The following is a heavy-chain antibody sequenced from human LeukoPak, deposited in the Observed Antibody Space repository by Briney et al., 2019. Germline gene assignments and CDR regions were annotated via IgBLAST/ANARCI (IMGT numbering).Heavy chain of an antibody. CDR3: ARDHPQYYYGSGSYGAYNWFDP. J-gene: IGHJ5*02. Sequence: AASVKVSCKASGYTFISYAMHWVRQAPGQRLEWMGWINAGNGNTKYSQKFQGRVTITRDTSASTAYMELSSLRSEDTAVYYCARDHPQYYYGSGSYGAYNWFDPWGQGTLVTVSS. V-gene: IGHV1-3*01. CDR2: INAGNGNT. D-gene: IGHD3-10*01. CDR1: GYTFISYA.